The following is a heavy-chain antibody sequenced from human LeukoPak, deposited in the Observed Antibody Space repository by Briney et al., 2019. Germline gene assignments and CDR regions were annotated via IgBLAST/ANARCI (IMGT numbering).Heavy chain of an antibody. CDR1: GGSISSGGYP. CDR3: ARDNWNDRHFDY. J-gene: IGHJ4*02. D-gene: IGHD1-20*01. CDR2: IYHSGST. Sequence: PSETLSLTCTVSGGSISSGGYPWSWIRQPPGKGLEWIGYIYHSGSTYYNPSLKSRVTISVDRSKNQFSLKLSSVTAADTAAYYCARDNWNDRHFDYWGQGTLVTVSS. V-gene: IGHV4-30-2*01.